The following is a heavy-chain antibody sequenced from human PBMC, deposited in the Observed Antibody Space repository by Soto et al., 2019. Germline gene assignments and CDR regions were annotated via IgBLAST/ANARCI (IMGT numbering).Heavy chain of an antibody. J-gene: IGHJ6*02. CDR2: IVPLFRTT. V-gene: IGHV1-69*06. CDR1: GGTFSSYA. Sequence: QVQLVQSGAEAKKPGSSVKVSCKTSGGTFSSYAINWVRQAPGQGLAWMGGIVPLFRTTNYAQKFQGRVTITADTSTYTVYMELSELRSGDTAVYYCARGGYSSTWSNLLDRSGLDVWGQGTTVTVSS. D-gene: IGHD6-13*01. CDR3: ARGGYSSTWSNLLDRSGLDV.